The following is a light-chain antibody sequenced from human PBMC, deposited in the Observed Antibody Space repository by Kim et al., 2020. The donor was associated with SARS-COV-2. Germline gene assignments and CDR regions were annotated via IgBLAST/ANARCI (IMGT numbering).Light chain of an antibody. J-gene: IGLJ3*02. CDR2: DNN. V-gene: IGLV1-51*01. CDR3: GTWDDSLTDWV. CDR1: SSNIGRNF. Sequence: QSVLTQPPSVSAAPGQKVTISCSGSSSNIGRNFVSWYEHLPGTAPKLLIYDNNKRPSGIPDRFSGSKSGTSATLGITGLQAGDEVDYYCGTWDDSLTDWVFGGGTKVTVL.